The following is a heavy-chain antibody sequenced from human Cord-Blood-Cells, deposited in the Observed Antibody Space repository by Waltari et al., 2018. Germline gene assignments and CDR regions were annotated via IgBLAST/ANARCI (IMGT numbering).Heavy chain of an antibody. CDR2: IYYSGST. CDR3: VRLGLWFREFDY. CDR1: GGSISSGDYH. V-gene: IGHV4-30-4*01. D-gene: IGHD3-10*01. J-gene: IGHJ4*02. Sequence: QVQLQESGPGLVKPPQTLSLTCTVSGGSISSGDYHWRWIRQPPGKGLEWIGYIYYSGSTYYNPSLKSRVTISVDTSKNQFSLKLSSVTAADTAVYYCVRLGLWFREFDYWGQGTLVTVSS.